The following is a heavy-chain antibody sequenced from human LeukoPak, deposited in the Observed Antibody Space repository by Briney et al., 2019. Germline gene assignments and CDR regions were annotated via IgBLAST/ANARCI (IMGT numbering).Heavy chain of an antibody. CDR3: ARGTVVGATKGAYFDY. CDR2: IYYSGST. V-gene: IGHV4-30-4*08. D-gene: IGHD1-26*01. CDR1: GGSISSGDYY. Sequence: PSQTLSLTCTVSGGSISSGDYYWSWIRQPPGKGLEWIGYIYYSGSTYYNPSLKSRVTISVDTSKNQFSLKLSSVTAADTAVYYCARGTVVGATKGAYFDYWGQGTLVTVSS. J-gene: IGHJ4*02.